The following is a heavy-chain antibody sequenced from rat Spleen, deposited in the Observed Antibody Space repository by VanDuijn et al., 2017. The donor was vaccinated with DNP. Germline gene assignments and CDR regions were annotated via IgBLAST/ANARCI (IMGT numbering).Heavy chain of an antibody. CDR3: ARSLATVAPTGAMDA. Sequence: QVQLKESGPGLVQPSQTLSLTYTVSGFSLTSNSVHWVRQPPGKGREWMGRVQSGGNTDYSSGLRSRLSISRDTSKSQVFLKMNSVQTEDTAMYFCARSLATVAPTGAMDAWGQGTSVTVSS. CDR1: GFSLTSNS. D-gene: IGHD1-3*01. V-gene: IGHV2-1*01. J-gene: IGHJ4*01. CDR2: VQSGGNT.